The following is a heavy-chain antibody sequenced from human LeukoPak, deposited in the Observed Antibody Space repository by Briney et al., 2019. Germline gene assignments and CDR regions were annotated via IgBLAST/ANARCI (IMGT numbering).Heavy chain of an antibody. V-gene: IGHV4-39*01. Sequence: SETLSLTCTVSGGSISSSSYYWGWIRQPPGKGLEWIGSIYYSGSTYYNPSLKSRVTISVDTSKNQFSLKLSSVTAADTAVYYCARHPDDYVWGSYRYYFDYWGQGTLVTVS. CDR2: IYYSGST. J-gene: IGHJ4*02. D-gene: IGHD3-16*02. CDR3: ARHPDDYVWGSYRYYFDY. CDR1: GGSISSSSYY.